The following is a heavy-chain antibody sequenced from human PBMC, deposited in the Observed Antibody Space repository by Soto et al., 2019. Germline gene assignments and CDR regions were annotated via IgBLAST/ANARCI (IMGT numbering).Heavy chain of an antibody. D-gene: IGHD2-15*01. CDR3: ARDLGYCSDGDCYTLGYFDY. CDR2: IYYSGST. V-gene: IGHV4-59*01. J-gene: IGHJ4*02. CDR1: GGSISSYY. Sequence: SETLSLTCTVSGGSISSYYWNWIRQPPGRGLERIGYIYYSGSTNYNPSLRRRVTISVDTSKNQFSLNLSSVTAADTAVYYCARDLGYCSDGDCYTLGYFDYWGQGTLVTVSS.